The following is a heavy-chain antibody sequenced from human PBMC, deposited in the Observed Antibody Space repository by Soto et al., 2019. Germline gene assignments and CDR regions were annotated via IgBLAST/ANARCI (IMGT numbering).Heavy chain of an antibody. V-gene: IGHV4-59*01. J-gene: IGHJ6*02. CDR1: GGSISSYY. CDR2: IYHSGST. D-gene: IGHD5-12*01. CDR3: ARDRGGYNNPPRAGDNYGMDV. Sequence: PSETLSLTCTVSGGSISSYYWSWIRQPPGKGLEWIGYIYHSGSTNYNPSLKSRVTISVDTSKNQFSLKLSSVTAADTAVYYCARDRGGYNNPPRAGDNYGMDVWGQGTTVTVS.